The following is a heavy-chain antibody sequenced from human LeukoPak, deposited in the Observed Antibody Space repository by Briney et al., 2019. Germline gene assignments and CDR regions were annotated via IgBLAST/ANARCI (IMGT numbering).Heavy chain of an antibody. CDR1: GGTFSSYA. D-gene: IGHD6-6*01. CDR2: IIPIFGTA. CDR3: ARAALRSASIAARTGWFDP. V-gene: IGHV1-69*05. Sequence: SVKVSCKASGGTFSSYAISWVRQAPGQGLEWMGGIIPIFGTANYAQKFQGRVTITTDESTSTAYMELSSLRSEDTAVYYCARAALRSASIAARTGWFDPWGQGTLVTVSS. J-gene: IGHJ5*02.